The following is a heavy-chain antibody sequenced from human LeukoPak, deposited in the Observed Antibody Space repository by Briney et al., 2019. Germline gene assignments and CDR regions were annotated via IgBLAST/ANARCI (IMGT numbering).Heavy chain of an antibody. Sequence: PSETLSLTCTVSGDSISSYYWSWIRQSPVKGLEWLGHIYHTGTTLYSPHLNNRLTVSVDSSRNQFSLTLNSVTAADTAVYYCASVSVWELATHPGGSFDYWGRGILVTVSS. CDR2: IYHTGTT. D-gene: IGHD1-26*01. CDR3: ASVSVWELATHPGGSFDY. V-gene: IGHV4-4*09. J-gene: IGHJ4*02. CDR1: GDSISSYY.